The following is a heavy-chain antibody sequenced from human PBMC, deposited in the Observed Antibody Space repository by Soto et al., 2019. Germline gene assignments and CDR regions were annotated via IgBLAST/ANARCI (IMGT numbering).Heavy chain of an antibody. CDR2: IYYSGST. D-gene: IGHD2-15*01. J-gene: IGHJ5*02. Sequence: QLQLQESGPGLVKPSETLSLTCTVSGGSISSSSYYWGWIRQPPGKGLEWIGSIYYSGSTYYNPSLKSRVTISVDTSKNQFALKLSSVTAADTAVYYCAKARDMPALGANWFDPWGQGTLVTVSS. CDR1: GGSISSSSYY. V-gene: IGHV4-39*01. CDR3: AKARDMPALGANWFDP.